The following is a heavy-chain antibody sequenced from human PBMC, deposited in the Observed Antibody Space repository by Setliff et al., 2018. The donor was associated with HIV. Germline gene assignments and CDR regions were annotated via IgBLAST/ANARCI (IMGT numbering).Heavy chain of an antibody. CDR3: TRGGISDY. V-gene: IGHV1-18*01. Sequence: RASVKVSCKASGYTFNSYGISWVRQAPGQGPEWVGWIATYNGNTNYAQRLQGRVTLTTDTSTSTAYMELRSLRSEDTAVYYCTRGGISDYWGQGTLVTVSS. CDR1: GYTFNSYG. CDR2: IATYNGNT. D-gene: IGHD3-3*02. J-gene: IGHJ4*02.